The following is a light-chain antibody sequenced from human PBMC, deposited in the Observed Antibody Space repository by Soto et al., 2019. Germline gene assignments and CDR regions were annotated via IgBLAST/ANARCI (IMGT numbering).Light chain of an antibody. J-gene: IGKJ1*01. V-gene: IGKV3-20*01. Sequence: EIVLTQSPGTLSLSPGERATLSCRASQSVSSSYLAWYQQKPGQAPRLVIYGASSRATGIPDRFSGSGSGAAFTLTLSSLEPEDFAVYSCQQYGSSPSTFGQGTTVEIQ. CDR1: QSVSSSY. CDR2: GAS. CDR3: QQYGSSPST.